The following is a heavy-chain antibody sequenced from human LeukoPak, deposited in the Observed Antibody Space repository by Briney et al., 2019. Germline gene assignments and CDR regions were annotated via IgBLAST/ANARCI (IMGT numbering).Heavy chain of an antibody. CDR2: INPSGGST. CDR1: GYTFTSYY. J-gene: IGHJ4*02. CDR3: ARDTPEIAAAFY. Sequence: ASVKVSCKASGYTFTSYYMHWVRQAPGQGLEWMGIINPSGGSTSYAQKLQGRVTMTRDTSTSTVYMELSSLGSEDTAVYYCARDTPEIAAAFYWGQGTLVTVSS. V-gene: IGHV1-46*04. D-gene: IGHD6-13*01.